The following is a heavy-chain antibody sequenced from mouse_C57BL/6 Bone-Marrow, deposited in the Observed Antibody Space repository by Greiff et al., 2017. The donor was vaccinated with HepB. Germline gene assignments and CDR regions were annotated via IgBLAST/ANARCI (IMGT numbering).Heavy chain of an antibody. CDR3: ARFRYYGSTYWYFNV. D-gene: IGHD1-1*01. V-gene: IGHV1-59*01. Sequence: QVQLQQPGAELVRPGPSVKLSCKASGYTFTSYWMHWVKQRPRQGLEWIGVIDPSDSYTNYNQKFKGKATLTVDTSSSTAYMQLSSLTSEDSAVYYCARFRYYGSTYWYFNVWGTGTTVTVSS. CDR1: GYTFTSYW. CDR2: IDPSDSYT. J-gene: IGHJ1*03.